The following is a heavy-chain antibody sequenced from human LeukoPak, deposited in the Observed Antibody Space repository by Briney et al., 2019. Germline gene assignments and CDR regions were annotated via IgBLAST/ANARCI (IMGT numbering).Heavy chain of an antibody. CDR3: AKGASYSSGYGY. CDR1: GFTFSSYE. Sequence: PGGSLRLSCAASGFTFSSYEMNWVRQAPGKGLEWVSAISGSGGSTYYADSVKGRFTISRDNSKNTLYLQMNSLRAEDTAVYYCAKGASYSSGYGYWGQGTLVTVSS. D-gene: IGHD6-19*01. J-gene: IGHJ4*02. CDR2: ISGSGGST. V-gene: IGHV3-23*01.